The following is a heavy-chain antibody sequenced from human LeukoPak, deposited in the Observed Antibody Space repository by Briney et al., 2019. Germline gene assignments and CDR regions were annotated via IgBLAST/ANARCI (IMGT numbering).Heavy chain of an antibody. V-gene: IGHV4-38-2*02. CDR1: GYSISSGYY. J-gene: IGHJ4*02. Sequence: SETLSLTCTVPGYSISSGYYWGWIRQPPGKGLEWIGSIYHSGSTYYNPSLKSRVTISVDTSKNQFSLKLSSVTAADTAVYYCARDSGYSDWGQGTLVTVSS. CDR3: ARDSGYSD. CDR2: IYHSGST. D-gene: IGHD3-22*01.